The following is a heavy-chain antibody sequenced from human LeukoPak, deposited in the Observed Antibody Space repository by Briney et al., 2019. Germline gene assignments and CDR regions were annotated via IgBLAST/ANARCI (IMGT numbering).Heavy chain of an antibody. J-gene: IGHJ4*02. Sequence: PGGSLRLSCAASGFTFSSYAMSWVRQAPGKGLEWVSAISGSGGSTYYADSAKGRFTISRDNSKNTLYLQMNSLRAEDTAVYYCAKVDGYYTTGFLDYWGQGTLVTVSS. V-gene: IGHV3-23*01. CDR3: AKVDGYYTTGFLDY. CDR1: GFTFSSYA. D-gene: IGHD1-1*01. CDR2: ISGSGGST.